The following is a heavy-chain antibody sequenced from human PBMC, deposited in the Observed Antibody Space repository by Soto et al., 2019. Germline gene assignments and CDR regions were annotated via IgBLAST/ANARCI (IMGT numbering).Heavy chain of an antibody. D-gene: IGHD3-10*01. CDR1: GGTSSSYA. V-gene: IGHV1-69*06. Sequence: ASVKVSCKASGGTSSSYAISWVRQAPGQGLEWMGGIIPIFGTANYAQKFQGRVTITADKSTSTAYMELSSLRSEDTAVYYCARGSTYYYGSGSQSFSPWGQGTLVTVSS. J-gene: IGHJ5*02. CDR3: ARGSTYYYGSGSQSFSP. CDR2: IIPIFGTA.